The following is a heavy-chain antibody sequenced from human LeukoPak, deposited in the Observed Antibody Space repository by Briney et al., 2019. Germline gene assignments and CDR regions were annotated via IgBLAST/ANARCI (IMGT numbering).Heavy chain of an antibody. D-gene: IGHD1-26*01. Sequence: GGSLKISCKISGYIFTTYWIGWVRQMPGKGLEWMGINYPGDSETRYSPSFQGQVTFSVDKSISAAYLQWSSLNVSDTAIYYCARTQLVGAPDYWGQGTLVTVSS. CDR3: ARTQLVGAPDY. J-gene: IGHJ4*02. CDR2: NYPGDSET. CDR1: GYIFTTYW. V-gene: IGHV5-51*01.